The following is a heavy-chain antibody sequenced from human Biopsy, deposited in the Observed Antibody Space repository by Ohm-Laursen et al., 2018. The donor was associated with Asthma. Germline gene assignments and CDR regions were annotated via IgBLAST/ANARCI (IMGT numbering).Heavy chain of an antibody. D-gene: IGHD3-22*01. Sequence: TLSLTCAASGGSISSGGYSWNWIRQPPGKGLEWIGYIFYSGGTYYNPSLKSRVTISVDRSTKQISLKVRSVTAADTAVYFCARGAYYEDSNGYHGAFDIWGQGAMVTVSP. CDR1: GGSISSGGYS. CDR2: IFYSGGT. CDR3: ARGAYYEDSNGYHGAFDI. J-gene: IGHJ3*02. V-gene: IGHV4-30-2*01.